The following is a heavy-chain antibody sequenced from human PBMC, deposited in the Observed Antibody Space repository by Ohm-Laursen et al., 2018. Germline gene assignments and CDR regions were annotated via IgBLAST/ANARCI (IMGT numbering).Heavy chain of an antibody. D-gene: IGHD6-19*01. CDR1: GFTFCDYA. Sequence: SLRLSCTASGFTFCDYAMSWVRQAPGKGLEWVSAISGSGDITYYGNSVKGRFTISRDNSKNTLHLQMNSLRAEDTAVYYCAKTDNRGQWLVQYFQHWGQGTLVTVSS. CDR3: AKTDNRGQWLVQYFQH. V-gene: IGHV3-23*01. J-gene: IGHJ1*01. CDR2: ISGSGDIT.